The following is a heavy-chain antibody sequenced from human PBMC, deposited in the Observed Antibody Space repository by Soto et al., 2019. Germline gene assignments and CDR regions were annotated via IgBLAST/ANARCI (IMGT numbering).Heavy chain of an antibody. CDR2: IKGDGSQT. V-gene: IGHV3-7*01. D-gene: IGHD1-26*01. CDR3: SWSLNY. Sequence: GGSLRLSCAASGFPFSISWMDWVRQAPGKGLEWVANIKGDGSQTYYVDSVKGRFTVSRDNAENALFLQMNSLRVEDTAVYYCSWSLNYWGQGTLVTVSS. CDR1: GFPFSISW. J-gene: IGHJ4*02.